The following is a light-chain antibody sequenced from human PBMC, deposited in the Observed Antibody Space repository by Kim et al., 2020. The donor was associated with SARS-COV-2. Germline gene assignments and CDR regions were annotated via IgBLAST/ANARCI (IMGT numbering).Light chain of an antibody. CDR3: TAWDDSLNFVV. Sequence: QPVLTQPPSASGTPGQRVTISCSGSSSNIGRNIVNWHQQVPGTAPKLLIYSNNQRPSGVPDRFSASKSGTSASLAISGLQSEDEADYYCTAWDDSLNFVVFGGGTQLTVL. CDR1: SSNIGRNI. V-gene: IGLV1-44*01. J-gene: IGLJ2*01. CDR2: SNN.